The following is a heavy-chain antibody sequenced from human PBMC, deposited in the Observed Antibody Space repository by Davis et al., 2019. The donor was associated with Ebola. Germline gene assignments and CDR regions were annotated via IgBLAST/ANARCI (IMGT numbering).Heavy chain of an antibody. V-gene: IGHV1-2*02. CDR1: GYTFTAYY. Sequence: AASVKVSCKASGYTFTAYYMHWVRRAPGEGLEWMGWINPNTGGTNSAQKFQGRVTMTRATPMTTAYMELNSLRSDDTAVYYCARAVPATQNLDYWGQGTLVTVSS. CDR3: ARAVPATQNLDY. D-gene: IGHD2-15*01. J-gene: IGHJ4*02. CDR2: INPNTGGT.